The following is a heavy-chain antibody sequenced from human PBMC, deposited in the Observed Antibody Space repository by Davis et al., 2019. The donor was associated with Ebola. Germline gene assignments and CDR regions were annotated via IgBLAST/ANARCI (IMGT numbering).Heavy chain of an antibody. Sequence: GESLKISCAASGFNYNNFGISWVRQSPGKGLEWVSTFGGLDGGPNYGDSVKGRFTISRDNSRNTVYLQMNSLSADDTATYYCAKATTGNAPSFDHWGQGVLVTVSS. V-gene: IGHV3-23*01. CDR3: AKATTGNAPSFDH. CDR2: FGGLDGGP. D-gene: IGHD2-8*02. J-gene: IGHJ4*02. CDR1: GFNYNNFG.